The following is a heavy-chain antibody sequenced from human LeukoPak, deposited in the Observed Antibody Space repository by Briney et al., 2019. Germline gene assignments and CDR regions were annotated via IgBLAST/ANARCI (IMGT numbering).Heavy chain of an antibody. CDR2: ISTSSSDT. Sequence: GGSLRLSCAASGFTFSNYEMNWVRQAPGKGPEWVSYISTSSSDTNYADSVKGRFTISRDNAKNSLYLQMNSLRAEDTAVYYCARRVFFDYWGQGTLVTVSS. J-gene: IGHJ4*02. V-gene: IGHV3-48*03. CDR1: GFTFSNYE. CDR3: ARRVFFDY. D-gene: IGHD6-13*01.